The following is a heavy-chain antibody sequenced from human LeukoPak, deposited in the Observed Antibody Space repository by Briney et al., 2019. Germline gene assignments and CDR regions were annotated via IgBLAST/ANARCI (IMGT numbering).Heavy chain of an antibody. CDR3: AREYYDSSGTKYAFDI. CDR2: IDPHSGGT. CDR1: GYTFIDYY. V-gene: IGHV1-2*02. D-gene: IGHD3-22*01. Sequence: GASVKVSCKASGYTFIDYYIHWVRQAPGQGLEWMGCIDPHSGGTKYAQKLQGRVTMTRDTSISTAYMELTRLRSDDTAMSYCAREYYDSSGTKYAFDIWGQGTMVTVSS. J-gene: IGHJ3*02.